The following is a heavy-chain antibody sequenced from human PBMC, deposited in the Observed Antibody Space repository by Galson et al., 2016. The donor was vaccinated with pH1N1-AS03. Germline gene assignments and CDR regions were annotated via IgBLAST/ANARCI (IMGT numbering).Heavy chain of an antibody. CDR1: EFTFNNYW. D-gene: IGHD5-12*01. V-gene: IGHV3-7*03. Sequence: SLRLSCAASEFTFNNYWMNWVRQAPGKGLEWVAHINQDGSEKNYVDSVKGRFTIPRDNAKNSLYLQMNSLRVEDTAVYYCARDLDDKYRGDLGYWGQGTLVTVSS. J-gene: IGHJ4*02. CDR2: INQDGSEK. CDR3: ARDLDDKYRGDLGY.